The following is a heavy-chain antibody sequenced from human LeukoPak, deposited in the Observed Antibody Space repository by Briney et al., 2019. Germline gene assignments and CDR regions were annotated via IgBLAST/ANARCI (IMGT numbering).Heavy chain of an antibody. J-gene: IGHJ6*04. CDR2: IWYDGSNK. D-gene: IGHD6-19*01. Sequence: GGSLRLSCAASGFTFSSYGMHWVRQAPGKGLEWVAVIWYDGSNKYYADSVKGRFTISRDNSKNTLYLQMNSLRAEDTAVYYCAKDVAVASYDYYGMDVWGKGTTVTVSS. CDR3: AKDVAVASYDYYGMDV. V-gene: IGHV3-33*06. CDR1: GFTFSSYG.